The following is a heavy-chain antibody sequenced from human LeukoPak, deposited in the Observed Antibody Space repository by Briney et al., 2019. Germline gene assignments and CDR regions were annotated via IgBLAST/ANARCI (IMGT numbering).Heavy chain of an antibody. J-gene: IGHJ4*02. D-gene: IGHD2-8*02. CDR3: ARDAPSGAHDY. CDR2: IYYSGST. Sequence: PSETLSLTCTVSGGSISSYYWSWIRQPPGKGLEWIAYIYYSGSTNYNPSLKGRVTISVDTSKNQFSLKLSSVTAADTAVYYCARDAPSGAHDYWGQGTLVTVSS. CDR1: GGSISSYY. V-gene: IGHV4-59*01.